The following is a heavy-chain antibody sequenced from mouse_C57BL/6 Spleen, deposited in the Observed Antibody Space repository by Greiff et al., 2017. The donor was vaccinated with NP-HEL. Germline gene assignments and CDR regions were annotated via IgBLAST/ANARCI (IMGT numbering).Heavy chain of an antibody. CDR1: GYTFTDYY. Sequence: VQLQQSGPELVKPGASVKISCKASGYTFTDYYMNWVKQSPGKSLEWIGDINPNNGGTSYNQKFKGKATLTVDKSSSTAYMELRSLTSEDSAVYYCARDGSMDCWGQGTSVTVSS. D-gene: IGHD2-3*01. CDR2: INPNNGGT. J-gene: IGHJ4*01. V-gene: IGHV1-26*01. CDR3: ARDGSMDC.